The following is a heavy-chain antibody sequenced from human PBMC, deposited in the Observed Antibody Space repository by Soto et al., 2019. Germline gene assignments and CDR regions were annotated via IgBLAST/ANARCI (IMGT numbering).Heavy chain of an antibody. CDR3: ATGSPLWGDY. J-gene: IGHJ4*02. CDR2: INAGNGNT. CDR1: GYTFTTYA. D-gene: IGHD3-16*01. Sequence: QVQLVQSGAEVKKPGASVKVSCKASGYTFTTYAMHWVRQAPGQMLEWMGWINAGNGNTKYSQKVQVIVTITRDTSASTASMELRSLRSEDTAVYYCATGSPLWGDYWGQGTLVTVSS. V-gene: IGHV1-3*01.